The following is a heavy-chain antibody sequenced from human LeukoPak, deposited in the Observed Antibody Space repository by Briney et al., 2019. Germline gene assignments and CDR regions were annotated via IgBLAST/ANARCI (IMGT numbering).Heavy chain of an antibody. CDR3: ARDGYYDSSGYSPLDY. V-gene: IGHV3-21*01. J-gene: IGHJ4*02. CDR2: ISSSSSYI. CDR1: GFTFSSYG. Sequence: GGSLRLSCAASGFTFSSYGMSWVCQAPGKGLEWVSSISSSSSYIYYADSVKGRFTISRDNAKNSLYLQMNSLRAEDTAVYYCARDGYYDSSGYSPLDYWGQGTLVTVSS. D-gene: IGHD3-22*01.